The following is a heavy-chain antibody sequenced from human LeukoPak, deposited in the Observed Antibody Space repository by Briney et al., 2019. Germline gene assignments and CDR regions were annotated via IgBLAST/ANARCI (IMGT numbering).Heavy chain of an antibody. Sequence: ASLKVSSKASGYTFTGYYMHWVRQAPGQGLEWMGWINPNSGGTNYAQKFQGRVTMTRDTSISTAYMELSRLRSDDTAVYYCARSGVVPAAIGDYWGQGTLVTVSS. CDR2: INPNSGGT. D-gene: IGHD2-2*01. CDR1: GYTFTGYY. V-gene: IGHV1-2*02. J-gene: IGHJ4*02. CDR3: ARSGVVPAAIGDY.